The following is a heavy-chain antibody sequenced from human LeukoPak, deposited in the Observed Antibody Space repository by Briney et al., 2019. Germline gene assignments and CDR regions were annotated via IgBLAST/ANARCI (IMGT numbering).Heavy chain of an antibody. CDR1: VGSFSGYY. V-gene: IGHV4-34*01. D-gene: IGHD5-24*01. Sequence: SETLSLTCAVSVGSFSGYYWSWIRHPPGKGLEWIWEINHSGSTDYNPSLKSRVTISVDTSKIQFSLKLSSVTAADTAVYYCARRSSKRLNWYFDLWGCGTLVTVSS. CDR3: ARRSSKRLNWYFDL. CDR2: INHSGST. J-gene: IGHJ2*01.